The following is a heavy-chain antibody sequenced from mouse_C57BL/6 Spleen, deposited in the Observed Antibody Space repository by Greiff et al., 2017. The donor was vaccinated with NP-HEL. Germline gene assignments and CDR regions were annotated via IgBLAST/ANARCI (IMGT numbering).Heavy chain of an antibody. CDR2: ISSGGDYI. V-gene: IGHV5-9-1*02. J-gene: IGHJ2*01. Sequence: EVQRVESGEGLVKPGGSLKLSCAASGFTFSSYAMSWVRQTPEKRLEWVAYISSGGDYIYYADTVKGRFTISRDNARNTLYLQMSSLKSEDTAMYYCTRGGHDYGFDYWGQGTTLTVSS. CDR3: TRGGHDYGFDY. D-gene: IGHD2-4*01. CDR1: GFTFSSYA.